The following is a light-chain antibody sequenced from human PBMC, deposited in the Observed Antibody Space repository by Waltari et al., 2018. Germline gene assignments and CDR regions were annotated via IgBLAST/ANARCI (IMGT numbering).Light chain of an antibody. J-gene: IGLJ3*02. CDR2: KDT. CDR3: HSTHSNYWV. V-gene: IGLV3-25*03. Sequence: SYQLTQPPSVSVSPGQTAKITCSGDELPKPYAYWYQQRPGQAPVLVIYKDTERPSGIHERIAGSSSGTTVTLTISGVQAEDEADYYCHSTHSNYWVFGGGTKLTVL. CDR1: ELPKPY.